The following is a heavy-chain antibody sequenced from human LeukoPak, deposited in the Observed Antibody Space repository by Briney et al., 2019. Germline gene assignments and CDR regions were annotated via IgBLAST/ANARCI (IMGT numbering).Heavy chain of an antibody. CDR1: GGSFSGYY. J-gene: IGHJ4*02. V-gene: IGHV4-34*01. D-gene: IGHD3-22*01. CDR3: ATLNDYDNSGSLPGLFLDF. CDR2: INHSGYT. Sequence: PSETLSLTCAVYGGSFSGYYWTWIRQPPGKGLEWIGEINHSGYTNYNPSLMSRVTISVDTSKNQFSLKLNSVTAADTAVYYCATLNDYDNSGSLPGLFLDFWGQGTLVTVSS.